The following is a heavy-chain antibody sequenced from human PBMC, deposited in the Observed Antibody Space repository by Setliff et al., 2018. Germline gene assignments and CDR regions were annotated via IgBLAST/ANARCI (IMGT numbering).Heavy chain of an antibody. Sequence: SETLSLTCTVSGGSISSGTYYWSWIRQHPGKGLEWIGSIYYSGDTYYNPSLKSRVTTSVDTSKSQFSLTLTSLTAADTAVYFCARLSVQKKANGWAYFDYWGLGTLVTVSS. CDR1: GGSISSGTYY. J-gene: IGHJ4*02. D-gene: IGHD6-19*01. V-gene: IGHV4-39*01. CDR2: IYYSGDT. CDR3: ARLSVQKKANGWAYFDY.